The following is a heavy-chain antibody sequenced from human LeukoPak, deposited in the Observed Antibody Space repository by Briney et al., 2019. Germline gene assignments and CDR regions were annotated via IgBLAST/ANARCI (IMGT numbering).Heavy chain of an antibody. V-gene: IGHV4-31*03. D-gene: IGHD4-17*01. J-gene: IGHJ4*02. Sequence: SETLSLTCTVSGGSISSGGYYWSWIRQHPGKGLEWIGYIYYSGSTYYNPSLKSRVTISVDTSKNQFSLKLSSVTAADTAVYYCARDRGYGDYVDYFDYWGQGTLVTVSS. CDR2: IYYSGST. CDR3: ARDRGYGDYVDYFDY. CDR1: GGSISSGGYY.